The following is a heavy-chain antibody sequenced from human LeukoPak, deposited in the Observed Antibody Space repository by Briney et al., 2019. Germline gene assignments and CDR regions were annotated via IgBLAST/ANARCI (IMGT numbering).Heavy chain of an antibody. CDR3: ARGLKYGTYYDFWSGSYYFDY. CDR2: IYSGGST. D-gene: IGHD3-3*01. CDR1: GFTVSSNY. V-gene: IGHV3-53*01. Sequence: GGSLRLSCAASGFTVSSNYMSWVRQAPGKGLEWVSVIYSGGSTYYADSVKGRFTISRDNSKNTLYLQMNSLRAEDTAVYYCARGLKYGTYYDFWSGSYYFDYWGQGTLVTVSS. J-gene: IGHJ4*02.